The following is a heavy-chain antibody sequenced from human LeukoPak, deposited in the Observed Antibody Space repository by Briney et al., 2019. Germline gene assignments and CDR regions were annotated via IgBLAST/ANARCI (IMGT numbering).Heavy chain of an antibody. J-gene: IGHJ5*02. CDR2: ISYSGST. D-gene: IGHD2-21*01. CDR1: GGSISSSSYY. V-gene: IGHV4-39*01. Sequence: SETLSLTCTVSGGSISSSSYYWGWIRQPPGKGLEWIGTISYSGSTYYTPSLKSRVTISVDTSKNQFSLKLSSVTAADTAVFYCAGGIAHNWFDPGGQGTLVTVSS. CDR3: AGGIAHNWFDP.